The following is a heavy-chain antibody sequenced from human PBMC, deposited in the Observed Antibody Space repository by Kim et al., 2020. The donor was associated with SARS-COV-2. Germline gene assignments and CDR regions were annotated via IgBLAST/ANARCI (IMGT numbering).Heavy chain of an antibody. CDR3: ARGDYGVDY. Sequence: SETLSLICTVSGGSISSYYWSWIRQPPGKGLEWIGYIYYSGSTNYNPSLKSRVTISVDTSKNQFSLKLSSVTAADTAVYYCARGDYGVDYWGQGTLVTVSS. J-gene: IGHJ4*02. D-gene: IGHD4-17*01. V-gene: IGHV4-59*01. CDR1: GGSISSYY. CDR2: IYYSGST.